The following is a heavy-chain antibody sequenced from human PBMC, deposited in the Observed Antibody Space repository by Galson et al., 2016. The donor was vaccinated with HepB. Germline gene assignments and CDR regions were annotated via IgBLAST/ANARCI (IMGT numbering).Heavy chain of an antibody. D-gene: IGHD3-22*01. J-gene: IGHJ6*02. CDR1: GFTFSGSA. CDR2: VRTRNNNFAT. CDR3: TNYDNSGNYYVNH. V-gene: IGHV3-73*01. Sequence: SLRLSCATSGFTFSGSAMHWVRQASGKGLEWVGRVRTRNNNFATTYAASVKGRFSISRDDSKNTAYLQMNSLKTEDTAVYYCTNYDNSGNYYVNHWGQGTTVTVSS.